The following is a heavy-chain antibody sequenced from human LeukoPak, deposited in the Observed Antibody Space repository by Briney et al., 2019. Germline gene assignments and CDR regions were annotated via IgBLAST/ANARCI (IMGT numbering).Heavy chain of an antibody. CDR1: GGSISSYY. J-gene: IGHJ3*02. CDR2: IYYSGST. D-gene: IGHD2-2*02. CDR3: ARRQPSIPKGAFDI. V-gene: IGHV4-59*08. Sequence: SETLSLTCTVSGGSISSYYWSWIRQPPGKGLEWIEYIYYSGSTNYNPSLKSRVTISVDTSKNQFSLKLSSVTAADTAVCYCARRQPSIPKGAFDIWGQGTMVTVSS.